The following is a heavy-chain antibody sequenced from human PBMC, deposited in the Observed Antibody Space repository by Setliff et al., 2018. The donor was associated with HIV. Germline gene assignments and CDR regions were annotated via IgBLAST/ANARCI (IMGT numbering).Heavy chain of an antibody. CDR1: GGSISSYY. CDR3: ARSVLLNYDSTGYSDY. J-gene: IGHJ4*02. D-gene: IGHD3-22*01. V-gene: IGHV4-59*08. Sequence: PSETLSLTCTVSGGSISSYYWSWIRQPPGKGLEWIGYIHYSGSTNSNPSLRSRATISVDTSKKQFSLKLTSVTAADTAVYYCARSVLLNYDSTGYSDYWGQGTLVTVSS. CDR2: IHYSGST.